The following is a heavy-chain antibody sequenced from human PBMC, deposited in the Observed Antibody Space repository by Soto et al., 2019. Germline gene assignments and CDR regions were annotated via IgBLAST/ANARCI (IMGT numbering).Heavy chain of an antibody. V-gene: IGHV3-48*02. D-gene: IGHD6-13*01. CDR1: GFTFSIYS. J-gene: IGHJ5*02. CDR2: ISSSSSTI. CDR3: ARESSSYNWFDP. Sequence: PGGSLRLSCAASGFTFSIYSMNWVRQAPGKGLEWVSYISSSSSTIYYADSVKGRFTISRDNSKNSLYLQMNSLRDEDTAVYYCARESSSYNWFDPWGQGTLVTV.